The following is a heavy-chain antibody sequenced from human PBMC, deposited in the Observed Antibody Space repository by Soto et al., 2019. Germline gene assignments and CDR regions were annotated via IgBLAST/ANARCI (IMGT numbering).Heavy chain of an antibody. Sequence: SVKVSCKASVGTFSSYAISWVRQAPGQGLELMGGIIPIFGTANYAQKFQGRVTITADESPSTAYMELSSLRSEDKAVYYCASVRFLECSRSLVYYGMDVWGQGTTVTVSS. J-gene: IGHJ6*02. V-gene: IGHV1-69*13. CDR2: IIPIFGTA. CDR1: VGTFSSYA. D-gene: IGHD3-3*01. CDR3: ASVRFLECSRSLVYYGMDV.